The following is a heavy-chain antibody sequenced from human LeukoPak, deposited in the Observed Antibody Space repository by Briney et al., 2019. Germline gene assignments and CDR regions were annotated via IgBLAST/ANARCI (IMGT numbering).Heavy chain of an antibody. CDR2: IYYTGTT. D-gene: IGHD6-13*01. V-gene: IGHV4-59*13. CDR3: ARSPGIAAEDFQH. J-gene: IGHJ1*01. CDR1: GGSISNYY. Sequence: PSETLSLTCTVSGGSISNYYWSWIRQPPGKGLECIGYIYYTGTTNYNPSLKSRVTISVDTSKNQFSLKLSSVTAADTAVYYCARSPGIAAEDFQHWGQGTLVTVSS.